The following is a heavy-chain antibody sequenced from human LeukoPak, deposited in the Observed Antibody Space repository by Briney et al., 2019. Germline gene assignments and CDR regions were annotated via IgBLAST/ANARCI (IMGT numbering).Heavy chain of an antibody. V-gene: IGHV1-46*01. CDR1: GYTFTSYY. CDR3: ATSRGGLRIAVAAFDI. D-gene: IGHD6-19*01. Sequence: ASVKVSCKASGYTFTSYYMHWVRQAPGQGLEWMGIINPSGGSTSYAQKFQGRVTMTEDTSTDTAYMELSSLRSEDTAVYYCATSRGGLRIAVAAFDIWGQGTMVTVSS. CDR2: INPSGGST. J-gene: IGHJ3*02.